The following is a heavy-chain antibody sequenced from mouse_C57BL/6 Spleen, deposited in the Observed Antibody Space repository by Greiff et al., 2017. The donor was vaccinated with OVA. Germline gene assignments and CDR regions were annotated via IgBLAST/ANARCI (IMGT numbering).Heavy chain of an antibody. J-gene: IGHJ4*01. CDR3: ARDAGPDYAMDY. V-gene: IGHV7-1*01. CDR1: GFTFSDFY. Sequence: EVMLVESGGGLVQSGRSLRLSCATSGFTFSDFYMEWVRQAPGKGLEWIAASRNKANDYTTEYSASVKGRFIVSRDTSQSILYLQMNALRAEDTAIYYCARDAGPDYAMDYWGQGTSVTVSS. CDR2: SRNKANDYTT.